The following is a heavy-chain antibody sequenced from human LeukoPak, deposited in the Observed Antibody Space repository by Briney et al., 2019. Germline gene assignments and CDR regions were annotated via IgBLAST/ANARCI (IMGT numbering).Heavy chain of an antibody. CDR2: ISYDGSNK. J-gene: IGHJ4*02. Sequence: GGSLRLSCAASGFTFSSYAMHWVRQAPGKGLEWVAVISYDGSNKYYADSVKGRFTISRDNSKNTLYLQMNSLRAEDTAVYYCAKDIRITMVRGDLYWGQGTLVTVSS. V-gene: IGHV3-30-3*01. CDR3: AKDIRITMVRGDLY. D-gene: IGHD3-10*01. CDR1: GFTFSSYA.